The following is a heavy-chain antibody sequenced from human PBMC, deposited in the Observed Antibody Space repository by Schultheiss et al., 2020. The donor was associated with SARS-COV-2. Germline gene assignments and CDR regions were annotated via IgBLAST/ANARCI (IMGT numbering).Heavy chain of an antibody. J-gene: IGHJ6*02. Sequence: GGSLRLSCAASGFLFNYYAMHWVRQAPGKGLEWVAVISYDGSNKYYADSVKGRFTISRDNSKNTLYLQMNSLRAEDTAVYYCARETGGYDREYYYYYYGMDVWGQGTTVTVSS. CDR1: GFLFNYYA. D-gene: IGHD6-13*01. CDR2: ISYDGSNK. CDR3: ARETGGYDREYYYYYYGMDV. V-gene: IGHV3-30-3*01.